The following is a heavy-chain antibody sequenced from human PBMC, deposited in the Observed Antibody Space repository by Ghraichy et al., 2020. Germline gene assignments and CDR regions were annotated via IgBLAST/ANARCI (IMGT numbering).Heavy chain of an antibody. CDR3: AKDLYADIPFDS. CDR1: GFTFSNYG. D-gene: IGHD4-17*01. J-gene: IGHJ4*02. V-gene: IGHV3-30*18. Sequence: GGSLILSCAGSGFTFSNYGMHWVRQAPGKGLEWVASITYDGSKTYYADFAKGRFTISRDNSKNTLYLQINSLTTDDTALYYCAKDLYADIPFDSWGQGTLVTVSS. CDR2: ITYDGSKT.